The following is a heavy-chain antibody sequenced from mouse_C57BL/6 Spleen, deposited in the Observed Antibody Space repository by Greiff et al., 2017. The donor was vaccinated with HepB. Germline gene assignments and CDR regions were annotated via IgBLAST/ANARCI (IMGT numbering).Heavy chain of an antibody. D-gene: IGHD4-1*01. CDR3: ARRVGRYYFDY. CDR2: IDPSDSYT. Sequence: QVQLQQPGAELVKPGASVKLSCKASGYTFTSYWMQWVKQRPGQGLEWIGEIDPSDSYTNYNQKFKGKATLTEDTSSSTAYMQLSSLTSEDSAVYYCARRVGRYYFDYWGQGTTLTVSS. V-gene: IGHV1-50*01. J-gene: IGHJ2*01. CDR1: GYTFTSYW.